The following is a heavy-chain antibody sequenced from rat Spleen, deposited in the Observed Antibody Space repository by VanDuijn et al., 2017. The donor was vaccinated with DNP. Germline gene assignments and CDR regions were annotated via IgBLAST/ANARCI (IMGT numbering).Heavy chain of an antibody. CDR2: ITYDGGRS. CDR1: GFTFSDYY. D-gene: IGHD1-11*01. J-gene: IGHJ2*01. CDR3: ARYSLRRVLDY. Sequence: EVQLVESGGGLVQPGRSLKLSCAASGFTFSDYYMAWVRQAPTKGLELVAYITYDGGRSYYGDSVKGRFTICRDNAKSILSLEMNSLRSEDMATYSCARYSLRRVLDYWGQRVMVTFSS. V-gene: IGHV5-22*01.